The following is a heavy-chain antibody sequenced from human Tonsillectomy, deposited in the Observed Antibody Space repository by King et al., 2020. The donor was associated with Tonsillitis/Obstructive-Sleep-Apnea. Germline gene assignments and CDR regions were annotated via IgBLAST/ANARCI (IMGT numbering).Heavy chain of an antibody. Sequence: QLQESGPGLVKPSETLSLTCIVSGGSISSYYWSWIRQPPGKGLEWIGYIYYSGSTKYNPSLKSRVTISVDTSKNQFSLKLSSVTAADTAVYYCAREALDAFDIWGQGTMVTVSS. J-gene: IGHJ3*02. V-gene: IGHV4-59*01. CDR3: AREALDAFDI. CDR2: IYYSGST. CDR1: GGSISSYY.